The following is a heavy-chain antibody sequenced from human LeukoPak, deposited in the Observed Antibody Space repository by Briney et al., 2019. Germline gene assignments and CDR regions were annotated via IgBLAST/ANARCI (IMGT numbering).Heavy chain of an antibody. CDR2: ISYSGST. V-gene: IGHV4-61*05. CDR1: GGSISSSSYY. J-gene: IGHJ6*02. D-gene: IGHD5-12*01. CDR3: ARGAGTGYNYYIVDV. Sequence: PSETLSLTCTVSGGSISSSSYYWSWIRQPPGKGLEWIGHISYSGSTNYNPSLKSRVTISVDTSKNQFSLQLNSVTPEDTAVYYCARGAGTGYNYYIVDVWGQGTTVTVSS.